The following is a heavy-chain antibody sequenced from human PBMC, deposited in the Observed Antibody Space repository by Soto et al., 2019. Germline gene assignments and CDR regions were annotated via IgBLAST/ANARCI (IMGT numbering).Heavy chain of an antibody. Sequence: GGSLRLSCAASGFTFSSYAMSWVRQAPGKGLEWVSAISGSGGSTYYADSVEGRFTISRDNSKNTLYLQMNSLRAEDTAVYYCAKDPFIVAYYYYGMDVWGQGTTVTVYS. J-gene: IGHJ6*02. CDR3: AKDPFIVAYYYYGMDV. V-gene: IGHV3-23*01. D-gene: IGHD5-12*01. CDR1: GFTFSSYA. CDR2: ISGSGGST.